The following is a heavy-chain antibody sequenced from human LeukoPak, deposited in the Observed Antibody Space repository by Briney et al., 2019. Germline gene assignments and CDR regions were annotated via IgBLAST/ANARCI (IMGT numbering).Heavy chain of an antibody. CDR1: GFTFSSYE. V-gene: IGHV3-48*03. D-gene: IGHD7-27*01. CDR3: ASVSWGSLDY. J-gene: IGHJ4*02. CDR2: ISSSGSTI. Sequence: GGSLRLSCAACGFTFSSYEMNWVRQAPGKGLEGVSYISSSGSTIYYAESVKGRFTISRDNAKNSLYLQMNRLRAEDTAVYYCASVSWGSLDYWGQGTLVTVSS.